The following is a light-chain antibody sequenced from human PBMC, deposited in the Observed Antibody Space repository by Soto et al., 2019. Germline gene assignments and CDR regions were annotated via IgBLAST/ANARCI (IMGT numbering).Light chain of an antibody. CDR2: EVT. Sequence: QSVLPQPASVSGSPGQSIPISCTGTSSDIGGYNYVSWYQQHPGKAPKLMIYEVTYRPSGVSNRFSGSKSGNTASLTISGLQAEDEADYYCTSYTTSATRVFGGGTKVTVL. CDR1: SSDIGGYNY. J-gene: IGLJ3*02. CDR3: TSYTTSATRV. V-gene: IGLV2-14*01.